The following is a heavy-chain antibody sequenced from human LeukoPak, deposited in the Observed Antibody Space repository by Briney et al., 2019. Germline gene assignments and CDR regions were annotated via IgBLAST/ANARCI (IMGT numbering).Heavy chain of an antibody. CDR3: ARSPPQLLWFGELLYPDY. V-gene: IGHV4-34*01. Sequence: SETLSLTCDVYGGSFSGYYWSWIRQPPGKGLEWIGEINHSGSTNYNPSLKSRVTISVDTSKNQFSLKLSSVTAADTAVYYCARSPPQLLWFGELLYPDYWGQGTLVTVSS. CDR2: INHSGST. D-gene: IGHD3-10*01. J-gene: IGHJ4*02. CDR1: GGSFSGYY.